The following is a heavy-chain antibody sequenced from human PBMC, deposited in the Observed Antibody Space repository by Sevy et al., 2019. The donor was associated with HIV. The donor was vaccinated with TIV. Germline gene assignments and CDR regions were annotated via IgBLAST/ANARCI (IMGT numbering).Heavy chain of an antibody. V-gene: IGHV3-23*01. J-gene: IGHJ6*03. CDR1: AFSFDSYG. Sequence: GGSLRLSCAVSAFSFDSYGMTWVRQAPGKGLEWVSGISGSGTRTYYADSVKGRFSISRDNSKNRLYLQMNSLRSEDTAIYYCAKEGGGHYDPDEIGYYFYYYNMDVWGKGTTVTVSS. D-gene: IGHD3-22*01. CDR3: AKEGGGHYDPDEIGYYFYYYNMDV. CDR2: ISGSGTRT.